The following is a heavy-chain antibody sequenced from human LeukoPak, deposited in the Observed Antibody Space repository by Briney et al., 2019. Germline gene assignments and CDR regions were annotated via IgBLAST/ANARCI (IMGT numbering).Heavy chain of an antibody. CDR2: NSYSGANS. V-gene: IGHV3-23*01. CDR1: GFTFSGSA. J-gene: IGHJ6*02. Sequence: GGSLRLSCAASGFTFSGSAMSWVRQAPGEGLEWVSLNSYSGANSYYTDSVRGRFTISRDNSKDTLFLQMNSLRAEDTAIYYCARDLHYYVAMDVWGQGTTVTVSS. CDR3: ARDLHYYVAMDV. D-gene: IGHD3-10*02.